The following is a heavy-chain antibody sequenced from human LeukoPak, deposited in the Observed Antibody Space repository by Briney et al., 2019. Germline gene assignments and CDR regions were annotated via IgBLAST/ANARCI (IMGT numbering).Heavy chain of an antibody. CDR3: AREKYYYGSGSYYSNHYYYYMDV. CDR1: GVSISSYY. J-gene: IGHJ6*03. D-gene: IGHD3-10*01. CDR2: IYTSGST. Sequence: SETLSLTCTVSGVSISSYYWSWIRQPAGKGLEWIGRIYTSGSTNYNPSLKSRVTMSVDTSKNQFSLKLSSVTAADTAVYYCAREKYYYGSGSYYSNHYYYYMDVWGKGTTVTISS. V-gene: IGHV4-4*07.